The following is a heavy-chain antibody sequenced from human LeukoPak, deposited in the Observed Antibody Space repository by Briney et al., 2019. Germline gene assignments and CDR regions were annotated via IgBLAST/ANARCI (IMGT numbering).Heavy chain of an antibody. D-gene: IGHD6-6*01. CDR1: GYSFTSYW. Sequence: GESLKISCKGSGYSFTSYWIGWLRQMPGKGLEWMGIIYPGDSDTRYSPSFQGQVTISADKSISTAYLQWSSLKASDTAMYYCARRGTGVAARPNNWFDPWGQGTLVTVSS. J-gene: IGHJ5*02. CDR2: IYPGDSDT. CDR3: ARRGTGVAARPNNWFDP. V-gene: IGHV5-51*01.